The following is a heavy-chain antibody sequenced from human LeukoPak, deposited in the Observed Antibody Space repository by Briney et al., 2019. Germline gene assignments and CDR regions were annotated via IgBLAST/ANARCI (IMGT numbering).Heavy chain of an antibody. CDR1: GSRFTSYW. J-gene: IGHJ5*02. Sequence: GASRKISCKGSGSRFTSYWISGGRRMPGKGLGWRGRIEPSEAYNNYSPSFQGDVTISPDKSISPAYLQWSSLKASDTAMSSCARVYCRGGSCYVSWFHPRGQGTLRPVS. CDR2: IEPSEAYN. CDR3: ARVYCRGGSCYVSWFHP. V-gene: IGHV5-10-1*01. D-gene: IGHD2-15*01.